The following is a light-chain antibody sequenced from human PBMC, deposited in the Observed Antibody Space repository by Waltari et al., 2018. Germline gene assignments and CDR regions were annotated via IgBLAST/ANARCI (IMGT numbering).Light chain of an antibody. CDR2: DAS. V-gene: IGKV3-11*01. J-gene: IGKJ2*01. CDR1: QSVSSK. CDR3: HQRNNWPFT. Sequence: EIVLTQSPATLSLSPGERATLPCRASQSVSSKLAWYQQKPGQAPRLLMYDASNRATGIPARFSGSGSGTDFTLTISSLEPEDFAVYYCHQRNNWPFTFGQGTKLEIK.